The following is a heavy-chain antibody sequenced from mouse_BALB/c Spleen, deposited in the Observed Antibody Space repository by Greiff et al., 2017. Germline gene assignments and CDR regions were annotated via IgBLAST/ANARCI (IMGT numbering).Heavy chain of an antibody. V-gene: IGHV1-14*01. Sequence: VQLQQSGPELVKPGASVKMSSKASGYTFTSYVMHWVKQKPGQGLEWIGYINPYNDGTKYNEKFKGKATLTSDKSSSTAYMELSSLTSEDSAVYYCASENYGSYFDYWGQGTTLTVSS. D-gene: IGHD1-1*01. CDR2: INPYNDGT. CDR3: ASENYGSYFDY. J-gene: IGHJ2*01. CDR1: GYTFTSYV.